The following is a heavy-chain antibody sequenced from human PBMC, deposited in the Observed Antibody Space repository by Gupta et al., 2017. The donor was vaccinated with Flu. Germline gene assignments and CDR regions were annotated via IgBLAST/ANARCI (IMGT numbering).Heavy chain of an antibody. Sequence: EVHLLESGGGLVQPGGSLRLSCAASGFTFTTYAMGWVRQAPGKGLEWVSAIDGSGPRTYYGASVQGRFTISRDNSRYTLYLQMNSLRAEDTAVYYCAKDALHLVTDGSNFDYWGQGILVTVSS. J-gene: IGHJ4*02. CDR1: GFTFTTYA. V-gene: IGHV3-23*01. CDR2: IDGSGPRT. D-gene: IGHD4-23*01. CDR3: AKDALHLVTDGSNFDY.